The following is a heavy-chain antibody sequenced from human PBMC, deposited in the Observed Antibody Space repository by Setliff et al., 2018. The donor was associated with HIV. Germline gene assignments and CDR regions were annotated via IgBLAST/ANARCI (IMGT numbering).Heavy chain of an antibody. CDR1: GFSFNDYA. CDR3: TRFSEWSEDY. J-gene: IGHJ4*02. D-gene: IGHD3-3*01. V-gene: IGHV3-23*01. Sequence: PGGSLRLSCAASGFSFNDYAVNWVRQAPGKGLEWVAGISGDGDSIFYDDSVRGRFTISRDKSGTTVYLQLKRLRVDDTAVYYCTRFSEWSEDYWGQGTLVTVSS. CDR2: ISGDGDSI.